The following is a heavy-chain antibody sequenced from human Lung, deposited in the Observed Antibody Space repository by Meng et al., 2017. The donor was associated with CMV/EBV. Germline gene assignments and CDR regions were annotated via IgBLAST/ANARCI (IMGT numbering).Heavy chain of an antibody. J-gene: IGHJ4*02. D-gene: IGHD3-22*01. V-gene: IGHV5-51*01. Sequence: FTSYWIGWVRQMPGKGLEWMGIIYPGDSDTRHSPSFQGQVTISADKSISTAYLQWSSLKASDTAMYYCARRSTYYYDSSGYPFFADWGQGTLVTVSS. CDR2: IYPGDSDT. CDR1: FTSYW. CDR3: ARRSTYYYDSSGYPFFAD.